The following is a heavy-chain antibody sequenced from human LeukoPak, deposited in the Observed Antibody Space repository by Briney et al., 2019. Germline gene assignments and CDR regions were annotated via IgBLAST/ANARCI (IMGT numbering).Heavy chain of an antibody. J-gene: IGHJ3*02. CDR3: ARDLTYYYDSSTAFDI. Sequence: SETLSLTCTVSGGSIGSSSYYWGWIRQPPGKGLEWIGSIYYSGSTYYNPSLKSRVTISVDTSKNQFSLKLSSVTAADTAVYYCARDLTYYYDSSTAFDIWGQGTMVTVSS. V-gene: IGHV4-39*07. D-gene: IGHD3-22*01. CDR1: GGSIGSSSYY. CDR2: IYYSGST.